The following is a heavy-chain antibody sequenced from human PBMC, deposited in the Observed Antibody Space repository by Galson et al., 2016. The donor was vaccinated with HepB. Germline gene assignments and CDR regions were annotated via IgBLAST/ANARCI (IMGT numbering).Heavy chain of an antibody. D-gene: IGHD6-19*01. CDR2: INWNSGIR. V-gene: IGHV3-9*01. J-gene: IGHJ3*02. CDR1: GFTFDDYA. CDR3: ARDEGVARAGYSSGWFSFDM. Sequence: SLRLSCAASGFTFDDYAMHWVRQVPGKGLEWVSGINWNSGIRGYADSVRGRFTISRDNANNFVYLQMNSLRVEDTASYYCARDEGVARAGYSSGWFSFDMRGQGTMITVSS.